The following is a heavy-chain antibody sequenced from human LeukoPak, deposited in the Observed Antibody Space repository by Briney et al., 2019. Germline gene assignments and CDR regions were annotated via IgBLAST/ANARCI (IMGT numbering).Heavy chain of an antibody. CDR3: ARNPRITIFGVVIVGGGGPDY. CDR1: GGSISSSSYY. Sequence: SETLSLTCTVSGGSISSSSYYWGWIRQPPGKGLEWIGSIYYSGSTYYNPSLKSRVTISVDTSKNQFSLKLSSVTAADTAVYYCARNPRITIFGVVIVGGGGPDYWGQGTLVTVSS. V-gene: IGHV4-39*01. CDR2: IYYSGST. J-gene: IGHJ4*02. D-gene: IGHD3-3*01.